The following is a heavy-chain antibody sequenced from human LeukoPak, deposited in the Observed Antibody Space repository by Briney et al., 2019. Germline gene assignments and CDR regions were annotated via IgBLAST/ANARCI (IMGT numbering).Heavy chain of an antibody. Sequence: GGSLRLSCAASGFTFSSYSMNWVRQAPGKGLEWVSSISSSSSYIYYADSVRGRFTLSRDNSKNMLYLQMNSLRAEDTAVYYCAKDIVVVPAAGNAFDIWGQGTMVTVSS. V-gene: IGHV3-21*04. D-gene: IGHD2-2*01. CDR1: GFTFSSYS. CDR2: ISSSSSYI. CDR3: AKDIVVVPAAGNAFDI. J-gene: IGHJ3*02.